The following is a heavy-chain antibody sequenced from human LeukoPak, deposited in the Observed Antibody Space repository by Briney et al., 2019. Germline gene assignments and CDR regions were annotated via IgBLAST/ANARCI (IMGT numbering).Heavy chain of an antibody. J-gene: IGHJ1*01. D-gene: IGHD3-10*01. CDR2: ISHSGST. CDR3: AAQYYYGSGSYYDAEYFQR. Sequence: SETLSLTSTVSGTSISSYYWTWIRQPPGKGLEWIGYISHSGSTTYNPSLKSRVTISVDTSKNQFSLKLISVTAADTAVYYCAAQYYYGSGSYYDAEYFQRWGQGTLVTVSS. V-gene: IGHV4-59*01. CDR1: GTSISSYY.